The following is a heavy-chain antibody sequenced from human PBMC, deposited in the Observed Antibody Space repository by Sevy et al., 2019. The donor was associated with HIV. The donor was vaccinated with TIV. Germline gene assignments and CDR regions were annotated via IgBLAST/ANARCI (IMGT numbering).Heavy chain of an antibody. J-gene: IGHJ3*02. V-gene: IGHV1-69*13. Sequence: ASVKVSCKASGGTFSSYAISWVRQAPGQGLEWMGGIIPIFGTANYAQKFQGRVTNTADESTSTAYMELSSLRSEDTAVYYCARGSGGSGSYYIPNAFDIWGQGTMVTVSS. CDR3: ARGSGGSGSYYIPNAFDI. CDR2: IIPIFGTA. CDR1: GGTFSSYA. D-gene: IGHD3-10*01.